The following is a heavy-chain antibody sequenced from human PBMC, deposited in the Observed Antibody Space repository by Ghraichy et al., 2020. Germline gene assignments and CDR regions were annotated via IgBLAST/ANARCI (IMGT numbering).Heavy chain of an antibody. CDR1: GVSISSNMNF. CDR2: TYSDGNT. V-gene: IGHV4-39*01. Sequence: SETLSLTCTVSGVSISSNMNFWAWIRQPPGKGLEWIGNTYSDGNTYYNPSLESRVTISVDTSKNQLSLSLNSVTAADTSIYYCVRGSSTWYVGWGQGTLVTVSS. D-gene: IGHD6-13*01. J-gene: IGHJ4*02. CDR3: VRGSSTWYVG.